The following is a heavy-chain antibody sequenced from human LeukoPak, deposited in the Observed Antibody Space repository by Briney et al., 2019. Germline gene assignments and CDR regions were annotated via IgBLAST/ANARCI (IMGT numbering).Heavy chain of an antibody. CDR3: ARDWVREGGH. CDR1: GFTFSSAE. D-gene: IGHD3-10*01. V-gene: IGHV3-48*03. CDR2: ISSSGSSI. J-gene: IGHJ4*02. Sequence: QPGGSLRLSCAASGFTFSSAEMNWVRQAPGKGLEWVSYISSSGSSIYYADSVRGRFTISRDSAKNSLYLQMNSLRAEDTAVYYCARDWVREGGHWGQGTLVTVSS.